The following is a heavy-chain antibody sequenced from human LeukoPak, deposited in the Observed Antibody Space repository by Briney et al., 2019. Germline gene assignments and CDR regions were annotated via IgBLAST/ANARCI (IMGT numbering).Heavy chain of an antibody. D-gene: IGHD5-12*01. J-gene: IGHJ4*02. V-gene: IGHV1-46*01. CDR1: GYTFTTYY. Sequence: ASVKVSCKTSGYTFTTYYIHWVRQAPGQGLEWMGIINPSGGSTSYAQRFQDRGTMTRDMSTSTVYMELSSLGSEDTAVYYWARDVYNSDYNLKTIENDYWGQGTLVTVSS. CDR3: ARDVYNSDYNLKTIENDY. CDR2: INPSGGST.